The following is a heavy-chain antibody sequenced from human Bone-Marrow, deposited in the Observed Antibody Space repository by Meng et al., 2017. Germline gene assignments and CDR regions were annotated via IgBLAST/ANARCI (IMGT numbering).Heavy chain of an antibody. CDR2: INHSGST. V-gene: IGHV4-34*01. Sequence: QVQLQQWGAGLLKPSETLSLTCAVYGGSFRGYYWSWIRQPPGKGLEWIGEINHSGSTNYNPSLKSRVTMSVDTSKNQFSLKLSSVTAADTAVYYCARDCSSSSCSLDYWGQGTLVTVSS. CDR1: GGSFRGYY. D-gene: IGHD2-2*01. CDR3: ARDCSSSSCSLDY. J-gene: IGHJ4*02.